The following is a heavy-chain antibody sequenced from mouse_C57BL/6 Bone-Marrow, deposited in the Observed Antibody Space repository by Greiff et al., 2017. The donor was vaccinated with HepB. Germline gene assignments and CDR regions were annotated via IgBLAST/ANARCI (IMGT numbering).Heavy chain of an antibody. CDR2: INPNNGGT. D-gene: IGHD2-2*01. CDR1: GYTFTDYN. V-gene: IGHV1-18*01. CDR3: ARRGIYYGYDGLDYFDY. J-gene: IGHJ2*01. Sequence: EVQLQESGPELVKPGASVKIPCKASGYTFTDYNMDWVKQSHGKSLEWIGDINPNNGGTIYNQKFKGKATLTVDKSSSTAYMELRSLTSEDTAVYYCARRGIYYGYDGLDYFDYWGQGTTLTVSS.